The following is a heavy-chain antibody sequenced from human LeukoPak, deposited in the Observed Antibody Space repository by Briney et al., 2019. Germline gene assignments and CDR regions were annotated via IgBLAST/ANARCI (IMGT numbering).Heavy chain of an antibody. J-gene: IGHJ4*02. CDR1: GFSFSSYT. D-gene: IGHD6-13*01. Sequence: GGSLRLSCAASGFSFSSYTMNWVRQAPGKGLEWVSHISSSGNTIYYADSVKGRFTISRDNAKNSLYLQMNSLRAEDTAVYYCARSGIAAAGSDYWGQGTLVTVSS. CDR3: ARSGIAAAGSDY. CDR2: ISSSGNTI. V-gene: IGHV3-48*04.